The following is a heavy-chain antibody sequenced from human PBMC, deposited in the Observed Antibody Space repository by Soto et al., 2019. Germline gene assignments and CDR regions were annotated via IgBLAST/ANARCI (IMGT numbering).Heavy chain of an antibody. J-gene: IGHJ6*02. V-gene: IGHV3-74*01. D-gene: IGHD2-2*01. CDR3: ATDGSYAQHV. Sequence: SLRLSCAASGFTFSNTWMHWVRQAPGKGLVWVSHINSDGTTTTYADSVKGRFTISRDNAKNTVHLQMNSLRAEDTAVYYCATDGSYAQHVWGQGTTVTVSS. CDR1: GFTFSNTW. CDR2: INSDGTTT.